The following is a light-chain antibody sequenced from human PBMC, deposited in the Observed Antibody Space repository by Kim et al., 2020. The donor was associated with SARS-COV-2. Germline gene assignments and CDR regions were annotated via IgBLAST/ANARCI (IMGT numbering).Light chain of an antibody. J-gene: IGKJ2*03. Sequence: PGERATLSCRASQSVSSSYLAWYQQKPGQAPRLLIYGASSRATGIPDRFSGSGSGTDFTLTISRLEPEDFAGYYCQQYGSSPPMYSFGQGTKLEI. V-gene: IGKV3-20*01. CDR3: QQYGSSPPMYS. CDR2: GAS. CDR1: QSVSSSY.